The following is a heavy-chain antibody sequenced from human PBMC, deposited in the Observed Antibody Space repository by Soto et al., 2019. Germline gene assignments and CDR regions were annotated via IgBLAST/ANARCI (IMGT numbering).Heavy chain of an antibody. CDR3: ARMATFGSLNWFDP. V-gene: IGHV1-8*01. Sequence: ASVKVSCKASGYSFTNNDVTWVRQATGQGLEWMGWMNPGGGDTGYAQKFQGRVTMTRDISIATAYMELSSLRSDDTAIYYCARMATFGSLNWFDPWGQGTLVTVSS. CDR2: MNPGGGDT. J-gene: IGHJ5*02. D-gene: IGHD3-16*01. CDR1: GYSFTNND.